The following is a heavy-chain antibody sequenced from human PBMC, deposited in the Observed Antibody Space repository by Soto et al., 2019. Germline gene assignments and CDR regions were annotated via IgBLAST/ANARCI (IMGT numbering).Heavy chain of an antibody. D-gene: IGHD4-4*01. CDR1: GITFSKAW. V-gene: IGHV3-15*01. CDR2: IKSKSDGGTT. Sequence: GGSLRLSCAASGITFSKAWMNWVRQSPGKGLEWVGRIKSKSDGGTTDYAAPVKGRFTISRDDSKNTLCLQTNSLKTEDTAVYYCTTNFYSDYGMDVWGQGTTVTVSS. CDR3: TTNFYSDYGMDV. J-gene: IGHJ6*02.